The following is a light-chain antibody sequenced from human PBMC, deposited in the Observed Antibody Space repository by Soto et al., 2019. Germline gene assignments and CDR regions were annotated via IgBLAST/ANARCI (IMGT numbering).Light chain of an antibody. V-gene: IGLV2-14*01. J-gene: IGLJ3*02. CDR2: EVS. Sequence: QSALTQPASVSGSPGQSITISCTGTSTDVGGYSYVSWYQQHPGKAPKLMIYEVSNRPSGVSYRFSGSKSGNPASLTISGLQAEDEADYYCTSYTSRNTLVFGGGTKVTVL. CDR3: TSYTSRNTLV. CDR1: STDVGGYSY.